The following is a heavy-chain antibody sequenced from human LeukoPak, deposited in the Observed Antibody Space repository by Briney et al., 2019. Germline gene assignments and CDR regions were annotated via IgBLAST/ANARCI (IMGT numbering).Heavy chain of an antibody. Sequence: ASVKVSCKASGYTFSGYYMHWVRQAPGQGLEWMGWINPNSGGTNYAQKFQGRVTMTRDTSISTAYMELSRLRSDDTAVYYCARVSIAVAGTLLFWGQGTLVTVSS. CDR1: GYTFSGYY. J-gene: IGHJ4*02. CDR2: INPNSGGT. CDR3: ARVSIAVAGTLLF. V-gene: IGHV1-2*02. D-gene: IGHD6-19*01.